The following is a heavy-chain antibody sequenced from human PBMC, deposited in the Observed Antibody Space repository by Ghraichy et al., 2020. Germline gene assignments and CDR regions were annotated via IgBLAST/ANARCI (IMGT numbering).Heavy chain of an antibody. Sequence: GESLNISCAASGFTVSSNYMSWVRQAPGKGLEWVSVIYSGGSTYYADSVKGRFTISRDNSKNTLYLQMNSLRAEDTAVYYCARDQARNNYGSGSWALDYYGMDVWGQGTTVTVSS. CDR3: ARDQARNNYGSGSWALDYYGMDV. CDR2: IYSGGST. J-gene: IGHJ6*02. V-gene: IGHV3-66*01. CDR1: GFTVSSNY. D-gene: IGHD3-10*01.